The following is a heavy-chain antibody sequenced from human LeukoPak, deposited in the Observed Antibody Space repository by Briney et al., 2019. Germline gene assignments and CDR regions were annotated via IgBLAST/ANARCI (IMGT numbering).Heavy chain of an antibody. Sequence: SETLSLTCAVYGGSFSGYYWSWIRQPPGKGLEWIGEINHSGSTNYNPSLKSRVTISVDTSKNQFSLKLSSVTAADTAVYYCARLRVLVPVDYWGQGTLVTVSS. CDR3: ARLRVLVPVDY. J-gene: IGHJ4*02. D-gene: IGHD6-13*01. CDR1: GGSFSGYY. CDR2: INHSGST. V-gene: IGHV4-34*01.